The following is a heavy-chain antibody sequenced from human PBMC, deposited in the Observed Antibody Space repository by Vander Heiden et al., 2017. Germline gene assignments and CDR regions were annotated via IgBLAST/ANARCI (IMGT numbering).Heavy chain of an antibody. Sequence: EVQLVESGGGLVPPGKSLRLSCAAPGFAFDDNAMHWVRQAPGKGLECVSGISWNSGSIGYADSVKGRFTISRDNARNSLYLQMNSLRPDDTALYYCAKSVIAATGYDSWGQGTLVTVSS. D-gene: IGHD6-13*01. CDR2: ISWNSGSI. CDR1: GFAFDDNA. J-gene: IGHJ4*02. CDR3: AKSVIAATGYDS. V-gene: IGHV3-9*01.